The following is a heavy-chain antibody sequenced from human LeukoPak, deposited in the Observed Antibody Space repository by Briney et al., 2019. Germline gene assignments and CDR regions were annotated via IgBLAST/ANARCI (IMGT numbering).Heavy chain of an antibody. V-gene: IGHV3-66*02. Sequence: PGGSLRLSCAASGFTVSSNYMSWVRQAPGKGLEWVSVIYSGGSTYYAGSVKGRFTISRDNSKNTLYLQMNSLRAEDTAVYYCASSSGPDAFDIWGQGTMVTVSS. J-gene: IGHJ3*02. D-gene: IGHD1-26*01. CDR1: GFTVSSNY. CDR3: ASSSGPDAFDI. CDR2: IYSGGST.